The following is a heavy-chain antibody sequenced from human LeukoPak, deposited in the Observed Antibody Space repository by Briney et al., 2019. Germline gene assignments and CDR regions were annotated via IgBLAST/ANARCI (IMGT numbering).Heavy chain of an antibody. Sequence: SETLSLTCTVSGGSISRGGYYWSWIRQRPGKGLEWIGYIHYPRRTYYNPSLKSRIIMSVDTSKNQFSLKLSSVTAADTADYYCVRRVAGSGYRDSWGQGTLVTVSS. CDR2: IHYPRRT. CDR3: VRRVAGSGYRDS. V-gene: IGHV4-31*03. D-gene: IGHD3-22*01. J-gene: IGHJ4*02. CDR1: GGSISRGGYY.